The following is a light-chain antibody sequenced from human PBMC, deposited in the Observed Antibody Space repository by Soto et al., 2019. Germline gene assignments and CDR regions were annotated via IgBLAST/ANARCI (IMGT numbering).Light chain of an antibody. CDR3: QSYDSSLSGVV. CDR1: SSNIGTGYD. CDR2: GNS. J-gene: IGLJ2*01. Sequence: QSVLTQPPSVSGAPGPRVTISCTGCSSNIGTGYDIHWYQQLPGTAPKLLIYGNSNRPSGVPDRFSGSKSGTSASLAITGLQAEDEADYYCQSYDSSLSGVVFGGGTKLTVL. V-gene: IGLV1-40*01.